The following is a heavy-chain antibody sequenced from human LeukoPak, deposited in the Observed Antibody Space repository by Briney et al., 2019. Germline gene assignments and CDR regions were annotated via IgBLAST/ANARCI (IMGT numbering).Heavy chain of an antibody. D-gene: IGHD2-15*01. J-gene: IGHJ5*02. Sequence: GASVTVSCKASGYTFTGYYMHWVRQAPGQGLEWMGWINPNSGGTNYAQKFQGRVTMTRDTSISTAYMELSRLRSDDTAVYYCARGDCSGGSCYSYGNNWFDPWGQGTLVTVSS. CDR3: ARGDCSGGSCYSYGNNWFDP. CDR1: GYTFTGYY. CDR2: INPNSGGT. V-gene: IGHV1-2*02.